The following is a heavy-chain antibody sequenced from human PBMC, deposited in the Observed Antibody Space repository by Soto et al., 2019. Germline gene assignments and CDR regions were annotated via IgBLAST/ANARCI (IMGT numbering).Heavy chain of an antibody. J-gene: IGHJ5*02. CDR3: ARGGSSSWDWFDP. CDR1: GGSISSGGYY. CDR2: IYYSGST. V-gene: IGHV4-31*03. D-gene: IGHD6-6*01. Sequence: SETLSLTCTVSGGSISSGGYYWSWIRQHPGKGLEWIGYIYYSGSTYYNPSLKSRVTISVDTSKNQFSLKLSSVTAAGTAVYYCARGGSSSWDWFDPWGQGTLVTVSS.